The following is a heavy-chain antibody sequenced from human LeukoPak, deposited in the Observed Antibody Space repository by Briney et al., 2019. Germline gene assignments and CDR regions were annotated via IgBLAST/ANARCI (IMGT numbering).Heavy chain of an antibody. J-gene: IGHJ4*02. CDR1: GFTFSNYN. Sequence: GGSLRLSCAASGFTFSNYNMNWVRQAPGKGREWVSVISSSSRYMYYADSVKGRFTISSDNAKNSLYLQMNSLSAEDTAVYYCARVSTAVSLAIDYWGQGTLVTVST. CDR3: ARVSTAVSLAIDY. V-gene: IGHV3-21*06. CDR2: ISSSSRYM. D-gene: IGHD6-13*01.